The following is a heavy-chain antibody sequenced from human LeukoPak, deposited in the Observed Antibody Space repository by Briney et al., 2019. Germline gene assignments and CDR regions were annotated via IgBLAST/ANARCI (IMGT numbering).Heavy chain of an antibody. CDR1: GFTFSNYA. J-gene: IGHJ6*03. V-gene: IGHV3-23*01. Sequence: PGGSLRLSCAASGFTFSNYAMSWVRQAPGGGLEWVSAISGSGDTTFHADSVKGRFTTSRDNSKNTLSLQMSGLRVEDSAVYFCAKDASAWCYPRAYMNVWGTGTTVTVSS. CDR2: ISGSGDTT. CDR3: AKDASAWCYPRAYMNV. D-gene: IGHD2-8*01.